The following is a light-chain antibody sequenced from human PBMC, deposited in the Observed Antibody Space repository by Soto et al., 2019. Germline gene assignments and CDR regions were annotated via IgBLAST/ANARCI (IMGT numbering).Light chain of an antibody. CDR2: EVN. J-gene: IGLJ1*01. V-gene: IGLV2-18*02. CDR1: ESDFATHNS. CDR3: SSYISSITSHV. Sequence: QSALTQPPSVSGSPGQSVTISCTGSESDFATHNSVSWYQQAPGTAPKLIIFEVNNRPSGVPDRFSESKSGNTASLTISGLRPEDEADYYCSSYISSITSHVFGTGTKPTVL.